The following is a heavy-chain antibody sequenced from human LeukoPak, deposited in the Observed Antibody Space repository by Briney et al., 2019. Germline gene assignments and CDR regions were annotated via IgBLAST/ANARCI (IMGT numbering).Heavy chain of an antibody. CDR1: GFTFSSYS. D-gene: IGHD6-19*01. CDR2: ISSSSSYI. V-gene: IGHV3-21*01. Sequence: GGSLRLSCAASGFTFSSYSMNWVRQAPGKGLEWVSSISSSSSYIYYADSVEGRFTISRDNAKNSLYLQMNSLRAEDTAVYYCARDEGVAVYAFDIWGQGTMVTVSS. J-gene: IGHJ3*02. CDR3: ARDEGVAVYAFDI.